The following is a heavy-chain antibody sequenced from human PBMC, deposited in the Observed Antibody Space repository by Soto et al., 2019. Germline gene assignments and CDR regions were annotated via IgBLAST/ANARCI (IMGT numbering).Heavy chain of an antibody. D-gene: IGHD3-3*02. J-gene: IGHJ6*02. CDR2: VFSSGIT. V-gene: IGHV4-4*07. CDR1: VGAISSAY. Sequence: EILSLTCSVPVGAISSAYWSWVRQPAGKGLEWIGRVFSSGITNYNASLKSRVTMSIDTSKNEVSLTLRSVTAADTAVYYWARVAFSYFGMDVWGPGTTVTVSS. CDR3: ARVAFSYFGMDV.